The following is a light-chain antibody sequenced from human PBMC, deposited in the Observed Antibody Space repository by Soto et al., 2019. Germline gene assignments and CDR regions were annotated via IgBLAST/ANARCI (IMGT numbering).Light chain of an antibody. CDR3: AAWDDSLSGTWV. J-gene: IGLJ3*02. CDR2: RNN. Sequence: QSVLTQPPSASGTPGQRVTISCSGSSSNIGSNYVYWYQQLPGTAPKLLIYRNNQRPSAVPDRFSGSKSGTSASLAISGLRSEDEADDYCAAWDDSLSGTWVFGGGTKLTVL. CDR1: SSNIGSNY. V-gene: IGLV1-47*01.